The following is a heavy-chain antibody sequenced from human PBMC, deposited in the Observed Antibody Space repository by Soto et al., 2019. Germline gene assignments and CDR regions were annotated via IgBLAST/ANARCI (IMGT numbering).Heavy chain of an antibody. D-gene: IGHD3-10*01. V-gene: IGHV1-69*06. Sequence: SVKVSCKASGGTFSISSYAINWLRQAPGQGLEWMGGIIPFINTANNAQKFQGRVTITADKSTSTAYMELNSLRSEDTAVYYCARVVLGGYRLDSWGRGTLVTVYS. CDR1: GGTFSISSYA. CDR2: IIPFINTA. CDR3: ARVVLGGYRLDS. J-gene: IGHJ4*02.